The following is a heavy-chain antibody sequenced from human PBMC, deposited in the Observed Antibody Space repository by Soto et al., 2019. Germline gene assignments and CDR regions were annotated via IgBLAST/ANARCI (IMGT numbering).Heavy chain of an antibody. V-gene: IGHV4-34*01. CDR2: INHSGST. D-gene: IGHD2-15*01. J-gene: IGHJ4*02. Sequence: QVQLQQWGAGLLKPSETLSLTCAVYGGSFSGYYWSWIRQPPGKGLEWIGEINHSGSTNYNPSLKSRVTISVDTSKNQFSLKLSSVTAADTAVYYCARGTEYCSGGSCYSGHYYFDYWGQGTLVTVSS. CDR3: ARGTEYCSGGSCYSGHYYFDY. CDR1: GGSFSGYY.